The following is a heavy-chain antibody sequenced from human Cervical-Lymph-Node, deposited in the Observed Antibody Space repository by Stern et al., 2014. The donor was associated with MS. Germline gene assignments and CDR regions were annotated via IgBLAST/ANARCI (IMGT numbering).Heavy chain of an antibody. J-gene: IGHJ2*01. CDR3: ARGRFLVLVGSAHRYFDL. CDR2: VIPVFGTV. V-gene: IGHV1-69*06. Sequence: VQLVESGAEVTKPGSAANISCQTSGFTFSSYAFGWVRQAPGHGLEWMGGVIPVFGTVTYAQKFEGRLAFTVDKAANSVSMQLAGLTSDDTAMYYCARGRFLVLVGSAHRYFDLWGRGTRVTVS. D-gene: IGHD2-15*01. CDR1: GFTFSSYA.